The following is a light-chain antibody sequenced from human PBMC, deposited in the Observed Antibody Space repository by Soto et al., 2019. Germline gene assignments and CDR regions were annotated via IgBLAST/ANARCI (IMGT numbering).Light chain of an antibody. CDR1: SSNIGSNY. V-gene: IGLV1-47*02. CDR3: AAWDDSLSGQV. J-gene: IGLJ3*02. Sequence: QSVLTQPPSASGTPGQRVTISCSGSSSNIGSNYVYWYQQLPGTAPKLLIYSNNQQPSGVPDRFSGSKSGTSASLAISGLRSEDEADYYCAAWDDSLSGQVFGGGTKLTVL. CDR2: SNN.